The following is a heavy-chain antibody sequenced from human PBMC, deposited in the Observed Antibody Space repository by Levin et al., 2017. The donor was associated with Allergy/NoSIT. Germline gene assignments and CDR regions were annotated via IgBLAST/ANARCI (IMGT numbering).Heavy chain of an antibody. CDR1: GYFINTGFW. V-gene: IGHV4-38-2*01. J-gene: IGHJ4*02. D-gene: IGHD5-12*01. CDR2: MYHSGTT. Sequence: SETLSLTCDVSGYFINTGFWWCWIRQSPEKGLEWIGSMYHSGTTYYNPSLKSRVTMSVDTSKNQFSLKLNSVTAADTALYYCARHRARYDDYIEYWGPGTRVTVSS. CDR3: ARHRARYDDYIEY.